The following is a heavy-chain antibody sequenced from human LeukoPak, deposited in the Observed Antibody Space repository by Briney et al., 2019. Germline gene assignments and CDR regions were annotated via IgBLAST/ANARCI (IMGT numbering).Heavy chain of an antibody. CDR2: IYYSGST. CDR1: GGSISSYY. J-gene: IGHJ3*02. CDR3: AREITTDAFDI. V-gene: IGHV4-59*01. Sequence: SETLSLTCTVSGGSISSYYWSWIRQPLGKGLEWIGYIYYSGSTNYNPSLKSRVTISVDTSKNQFSLKLSSVTAADTAVYYCAREITTDAFDIWGQGTMVTVSS. D-gene: IGHD1-1*01.